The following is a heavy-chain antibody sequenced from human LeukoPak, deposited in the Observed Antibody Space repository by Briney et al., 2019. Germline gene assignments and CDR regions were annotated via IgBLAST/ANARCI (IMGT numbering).Heavy chain of an antibody. CDR3: ARSILDGSESYYMAY. D-gene: IGHD3-10*01. CDR1: GFTVSSEY. CDR2: IYSAGNT. Sequence: PAGSLTLSCAASGFTVSSEYMSWVRQAPGQGLEWVSFIYSAGNTYYAASVKGRFTISRDNSENTLYLQMNSLGAEDTAVYCCARSILDGSESYYMAYWGQGTLVTVSS. J-gene: IGHJ4*02. V-gene: IGHV3-53*01.